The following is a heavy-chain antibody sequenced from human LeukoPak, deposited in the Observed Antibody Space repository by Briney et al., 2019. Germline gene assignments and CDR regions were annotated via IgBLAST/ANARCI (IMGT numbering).Heavy chain of an antibody. J-gene: IGHJ4*02. V-gene: IGHV4-39*07. CDR1: GGSISSSSYY. CDR2: IYYSGST. D-gene: IGHD3-3*01. CDR3: ARAPRTYYDFWSGYSNYFDY. Sequence: PSETLSLTCTVSGGSISSSSYYWGWIRQPPGKGLEWIGSIYYSGSTYYNPSLKSRVTISVDTSKNQFSLKLSSVTAADTAVYYCARAPRTYYDFWSGYSNYFDYWGQGTLVTVSS.